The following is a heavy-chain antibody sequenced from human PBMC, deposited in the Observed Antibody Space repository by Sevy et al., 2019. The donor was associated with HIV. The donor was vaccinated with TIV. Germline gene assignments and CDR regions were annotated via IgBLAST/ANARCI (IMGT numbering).Heavy chain of an antibody. Sequence: GGSLRLSCATSGFTFDDYGMHWVRQAPGKGLEWVSGVSSNSDSVGYADFVKGRFTISRDNAKKSLYLQMNSLTIEDTALYYGTGGYSSRTYITGFDFWGQGTLVTVSS. CDR2: VSSNSDSV. CDR3: TGGYSSRTYITGFDF. D-gene: IGHD1-20*01. V-gene: IGHV3-9*01. J-gene: IGHJ4*02. CDR1: GFTFDDYG.